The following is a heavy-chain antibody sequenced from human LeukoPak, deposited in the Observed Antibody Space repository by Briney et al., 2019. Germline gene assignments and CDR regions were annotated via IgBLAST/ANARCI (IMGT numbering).Heavy chain of an antibody. CDR3: ARDLGYSSSNYYMDV. Sequence: GASVKVSCKASGYTFTSYGISWVRQAPEQGLEWMGWISAYNGNTNYAQKLQGRVTMTTDTSTSTAYMELRSLRSDDTAVYYCARDLGYSSSNYYMDVWGKGTTVTVSS. CDR2: ISAYNGNT. J-gene: IGHJ6*03. CDR1: GYTFTSYG. V-gene: IGHV1-18*01. D-gene: IGHD6-13*01.